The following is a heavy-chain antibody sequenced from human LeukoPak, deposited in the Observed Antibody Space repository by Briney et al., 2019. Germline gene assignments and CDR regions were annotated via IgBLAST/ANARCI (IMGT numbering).Heavy chain of an antibody. V-gene: IGHV1-69*13. CDR3: ARERVSGSITIFGVGGGYYYYGMDV. J-gene: IGHJ6*02. CDR1: GGTVSSYA. Sequence: SVKVSCKTSGGTVSSYAISWVRQAPGQGLEWMGGIIPIFGTANYAQKFQGRVTITADESTSTAYMELSSLRSEDTAVYYCARERVSGSITIFGVGGGYYYYGMDVWGQGTTVTVSS. D-gene: IGHD3-3*01. CDR2: IIPIFGTA.